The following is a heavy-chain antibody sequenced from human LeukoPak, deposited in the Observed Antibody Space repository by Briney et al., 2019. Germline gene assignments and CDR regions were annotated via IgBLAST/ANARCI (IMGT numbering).Heavy chain of an antibody. CDR2: ISGSGGST. CDR3: AKSDHGNDYFDY. Sequence: TGGSLRLSCGASGFTFSSYAMSWVRQAPGKGLEWVSAISGSGGSTYYADSVKGRFTISRDNSKNTLYLQMNSLRAEDTAVYYCAKSDHGNDYFDYWGQGTLATVSS. D-gene: IGHD4/OR15-4a*01. CDR1: GFTFSSYA. J-gene: IGHJ4*02. V-gene: IGHV3-23*01.